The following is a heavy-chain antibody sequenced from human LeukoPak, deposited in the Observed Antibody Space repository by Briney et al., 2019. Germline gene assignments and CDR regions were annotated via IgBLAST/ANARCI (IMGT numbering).Heavy chain of an antibody. V-gene: IGHV3-53*01. J-gene: IGHJ4*02. CDR1: GFTFSTYW. CDR3: ARAARAVSN. Sequence: GGSLRLSCAASGFTFSTYWMSWVRQAPGKGLEWVSVIYSGGSTYYADSVKGRFTISRDNSKNTLYLQMNSLRAEDTAVYYCARAARAVSNWGQGALVTVSS. CDR2: IYSGGST. D-gene: IGHD1-26*01.